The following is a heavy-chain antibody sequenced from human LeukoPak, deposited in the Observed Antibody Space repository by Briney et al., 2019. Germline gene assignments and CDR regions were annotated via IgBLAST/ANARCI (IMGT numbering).Heavy chain of an antibody. CDR3: ARAFHIAAAEGASSGEFDY. J-gene: IGHJ4*02. CDR2: IYTSGST. CDR1: GGSISSYY. D-gene: IGHD6-13*01. V-gene: IGHV4-4*07. Sequence: PSETLSLTCTVSGGSISSYYWSWIRQPAGKGLEWIGRIYTSGSTNYNPSLKSRVTMSVDTSKNQFSLKLSSVTAADTAVYYCARAFHIAAAEGASSGEFDYWGQGTLVTVSS.